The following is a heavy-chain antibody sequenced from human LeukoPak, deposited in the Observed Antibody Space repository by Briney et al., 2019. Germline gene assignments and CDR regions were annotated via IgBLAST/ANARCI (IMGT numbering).Heavy chain of an antibody. J-gene: IGHJ4*02. Sequence: GASVKVSCKASGYTFTSYYMHWVRQAPGQGLEWMGIINPSGGSTSYAQKFQGRVTMTRDTSTSTVYMELSSLRSEDTAVYYCARDRYCSSTSCSKGDFDYWGQGTLVTVSA. V-gene: IGHV1-46*01. CDR3: ARDRYCSSTSCSKGDFDY. CDR1: GYTFTSYY. CDR2: INPSGGST. D-gene: IGHD2-2*01.